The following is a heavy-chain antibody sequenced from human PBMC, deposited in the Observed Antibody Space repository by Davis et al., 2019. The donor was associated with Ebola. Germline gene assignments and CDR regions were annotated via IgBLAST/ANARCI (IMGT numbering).Heavy chain of an antibody. J-gene: IGHJ4*02. CDR1: GFSFSSFT. Sequence: GESLKISCAASGFSFSSFTMNWVRQAPGKGLEWVSSISGRSSYIYSADSVKGRFTISRDNAKNSLYLHMNSLRGEDTAVYYCARDRAARTTPRCIGGSCYSTAPDYWGQGTLVTVSS. CDR2: ISGRSSYI. D-gene: IGHD2-15*01. V-gene: IGHV3-21*01. CDR3: ARDRAARTTPRCIGGSCYSTAPDY.